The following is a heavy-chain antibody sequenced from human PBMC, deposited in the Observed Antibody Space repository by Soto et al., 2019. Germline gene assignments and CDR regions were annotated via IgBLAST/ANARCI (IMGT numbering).Heavy chain of an antibody. D-gene: IGHD5-12*01. CDR2: IIPILGIA. CDR1: GGTFSSYT. J-gene: IGHJ5*02. Sequence: QVQLVQSGAEVKKPGSSVKVSCKASGGTFSSYTISWVRQAPGQGLEWMGRIIPILGIANYAQKFQGRVTITADKSPSKAYMELSSLRSEDTAVYYCARGPSGYDFYWFDPWGQGTLVTVSS. V-gene: IGHV1-69*02. CDR3: ARGPSGYDFYWFDP.